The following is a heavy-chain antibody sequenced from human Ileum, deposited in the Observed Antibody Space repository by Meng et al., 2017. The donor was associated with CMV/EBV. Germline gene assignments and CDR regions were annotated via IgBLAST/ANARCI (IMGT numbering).Heavy chain of an antibody. Sequence: SETLSLTCTVSGGSINTYCWSWIRQPPGQGLEWIGYICDSGSTYFNSSLKSRLTISLDTSRNQFSLKLNSVTAADTAVYYCARAGGYCSSISCDRSDWLDPWGQGTLVTVSS. J-gene: IGHJ5*02. CDR1: GGSINTYC. V-gene: IGHV4-59*01. D-gene: IGHD2-2*01. CDR3: ARAGGYCSSISCDRSDWLDP. CDR2: ICDSGST.